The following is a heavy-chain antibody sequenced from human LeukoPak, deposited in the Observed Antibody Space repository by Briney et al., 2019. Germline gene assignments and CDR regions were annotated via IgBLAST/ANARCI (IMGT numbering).Heavy chain of an antibody. D-gene: IGHD3-3*01. CDR3: ARSAGGYYDFWSGYPGGAFDI. Sequence: SETLSLTCTVSGGSISSSSYYWGWIRQPPGKGLEWIGSIYYSGSTYYNPSLKSRVTISVDTSKNQFSLKLSSVTAADTAVYYCARSAGGYYDFWSGYPGGAFDIWGQGTMVTVSS. CDR2: IYYSGST. CDR1: GGSISSSSYY. V-gene: IGHV4-39*01. J-gene: IGHJ3*02.